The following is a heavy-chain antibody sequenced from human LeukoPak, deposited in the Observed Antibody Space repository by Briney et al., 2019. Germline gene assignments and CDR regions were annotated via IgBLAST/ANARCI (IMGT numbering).Heavy chain of an antibody. V-gene: IGHV3-33*06. CDR3: AKELGVVVIPVLGY. D-gene: IGHD3-22*01. J-gene: IGHJ4*02. Sequence: PRRSLRLSSAAAALTFTSYGTHWVRPAPSKGLEWEGAIRSDGSKKNYASSMTGRLTISRHNSKHPPYLQMNSLRAEDTVVYYCAKELGVVVIPVLGYGGQGTLVSVSS. CDR1: ALTFTSYG. CDR2: IRSDGSKK.